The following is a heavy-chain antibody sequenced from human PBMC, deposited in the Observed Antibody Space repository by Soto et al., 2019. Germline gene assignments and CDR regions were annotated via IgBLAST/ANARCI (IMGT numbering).Heavy chain of an antibody. D-gene: IGHD7-27*01. J-gene: IGHJ4*02. Sequence: QVQLVESGGGVVQPGRSLRLSCAASGFTFSSYGMHWVRQAPGKGLEWMAVIWYDGNSKDYGDSVRSRFTVSRDNSKNTLYLQMDSLRAADTAVYYCARDSSAGEGFDFWGQGTLVTVSS. CDR3: ARDSSAGEGFDF. CDR2: IWYDGNSK. CDR1: GFTFSSYG. V-gene: IGHV3-33*01.